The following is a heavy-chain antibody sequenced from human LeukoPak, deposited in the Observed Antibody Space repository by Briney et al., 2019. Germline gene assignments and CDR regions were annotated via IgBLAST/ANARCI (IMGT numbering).Heavy chain of an antibody. D-gene: IGHD6-6*01. CDR2: IYSGGST. CDR1: GFTVSSNY. J-gene: IGHJ5*02. Sequence: PGGSLRLSCAAYGFTVSSNYMSWVRQAPGKGLEWVSVIYSGGSTYYADSVKGRFTISRDNSKNTLYLQMNSLRAEDTAVYYCARSYSSSFDWFDPWGQGTLVTVSS. V-gene: IGHV3-53*01. CDR3: ARSYSSSFDWFDP.